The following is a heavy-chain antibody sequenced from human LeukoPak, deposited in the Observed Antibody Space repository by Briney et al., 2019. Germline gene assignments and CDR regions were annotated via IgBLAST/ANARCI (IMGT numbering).Heavy chain of an antibody. CDR1: GFTVSSNY. CDR3: ARGTLNQWLVPLRAFDI. D-gene: IGHD6-19*01. CDR2: IYSGGST. V-gene: IGHV3-66*01. J-gene: IGHJ3*02. Sequence: GGSLRLSCAASGFTVSSNYMSWVRQAPGKGLEWVSLIYSGGSTYYAVSVKGRFTISRDDSKNTLFLQMNSLRAEDTAVYYCARGTLNQWLVPLRAFDIWGQGTMVTVSS.